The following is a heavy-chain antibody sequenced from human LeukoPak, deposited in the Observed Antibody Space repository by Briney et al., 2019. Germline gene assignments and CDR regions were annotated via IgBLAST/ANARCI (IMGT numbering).Heavy chain of an antibody. J-gene: IGHJ3*01. CDR1: GRFVSRPGYS. CDR2: FYTSGTT. V-gene: IGHV4-61*02. CDR3: ARELVDTSVVTNAFDL. D-gene: IGHD5-18*01. Sequence: PSETLSLTCSVSGRFVSRPGYSWTWIRQPVGKGLEWIGRFYTSGTTNYNPSLKSRVTISIDTSNNQFSLKLSAVTAADTAIYYRARELVDTSVVTNAFDLWGQGTMVIVSS.